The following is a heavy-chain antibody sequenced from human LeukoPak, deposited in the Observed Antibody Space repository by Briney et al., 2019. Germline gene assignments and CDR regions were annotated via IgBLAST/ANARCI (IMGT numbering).Heavy chain of an antibody. CDR3: AKGLRTGVGPYMGYHYYMDV. J-gene: IGHJ6*03. Sequence: GSLRLSCAASGFTFSSYAMSWVRQAPGKGLKWVSTINDNGAGTYYAASVKGRFTISRDNSYNTVSLQMNSLRDEDTGVYFCAKGLRTGVGPYMGYHYYMDVWGKGATVTVSS. CDR1: GFTFSSYA. D-gene: IGHD3-16*01. CDR2: INDNGAGT. V-gene: IGHV3-23*01.